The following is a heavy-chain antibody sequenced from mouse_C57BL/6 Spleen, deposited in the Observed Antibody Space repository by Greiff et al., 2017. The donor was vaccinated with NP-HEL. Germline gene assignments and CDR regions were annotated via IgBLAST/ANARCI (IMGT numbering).Heavy chain of an antibody. CDR1: GFTFSNYW. CDR3: TGGGTWFAY. J-gene: IGHJ3*01. Sequence: DVQLQESGGGLVQPGGSMKLSCVASGFTFSNYWMNWVRQSPEKGLEWVAQIRLKSDNYATHYAESVKGRFTISRDDSKSSVYLQMNNLRAEDTGIYYCTGGGTWFAYWGQGTLVTVSA. CDR2: IRLKSDNYAT. V-gene: IGHV6-3*01.